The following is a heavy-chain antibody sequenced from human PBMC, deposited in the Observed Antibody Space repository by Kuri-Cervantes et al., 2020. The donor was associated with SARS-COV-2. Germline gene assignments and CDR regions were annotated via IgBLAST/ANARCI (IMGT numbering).Heavy chain of an antibody. CDR3: ARQSIRVVPAAGWYFDL. CDR1: GYSFTSYW. J-gene: IGHJ2*01. CDR2: IYPGDSDT. V-gene: IGHV5-51*01. D-gene: IGHD2-2*01. Sequence: KVSCKGSGYSFTSYWIGWVRQMPGKGLEWMGSIYPGDSDTRYSPSFQGQVTISADKSTSTAYLQWRSLKASDTAMYYCARQSIRVVPAAGWYFDLWGRGTLVTVSS.